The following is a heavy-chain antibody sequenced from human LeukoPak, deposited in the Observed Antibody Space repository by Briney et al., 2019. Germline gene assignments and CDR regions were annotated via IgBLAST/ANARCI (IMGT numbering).Heavy chain of an antibody. CDR1: GFTFSRFA. Sequence: GGSLTLSCAPSGFTFSRFAMSWVRHAPAKGLEWVSAISGSGGSTYYADSVKSRFTISRDNSNNSLYLQMNSLRAEDTAVYYCAKIIRLLEWLLFPWGQGTLVTVSS. CDR2: ISGSGGST. V-gene: IGHV3-23*01. J-gene: IGHJ5*02. CDR3: AKIIRLLEWLLFP. D-gene: IGHD3-3*01.